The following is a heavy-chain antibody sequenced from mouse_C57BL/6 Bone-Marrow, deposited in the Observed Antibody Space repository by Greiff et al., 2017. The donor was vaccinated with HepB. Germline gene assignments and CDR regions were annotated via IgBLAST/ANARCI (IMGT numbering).Heavy chain of an antibody. J-gene: IGHJ1*03. V-gene: IGHV5-12*01. Sequence: EVKLMESGGGLVQPGGSLKLSCAASGFTFSDYYMYWVRQTPEKRLEWVAYISNGGGSTYYPDTVKGRFTISRDNAKNTLYLQMSRLKSEDTAMYYSARYYGSSYWCFDVWGTGTTVTVSS. CDR3: ARYYGSSYWCFDV. CDR2: ISNGGGST. D-gene: IGHD1-1*01. CDR1: GFTFSDYY.